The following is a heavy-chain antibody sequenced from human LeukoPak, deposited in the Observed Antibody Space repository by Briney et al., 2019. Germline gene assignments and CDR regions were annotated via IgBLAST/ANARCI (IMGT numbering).Heavy chain of an antibody. D-gene: IGHD3-22*01. Sequence: QPGGSLRLSCVASGSTLRSYSMNWVRQAPGKGLEWVSYISSGSSLIHYADSVKGRFTISRDNAKNSLYLQMNSLRAEDTAVYYCARAPARWGYYDSSGYYYYFDYWGQGTLVTVSS. CDR1: GSTLRSYS. CDR2: ISSGSSLI. V-gene: IGHV3-48*04. J-gene: IGHJ4*02. CDR3: ARAPARWGYYDSSGYYYYFDY.